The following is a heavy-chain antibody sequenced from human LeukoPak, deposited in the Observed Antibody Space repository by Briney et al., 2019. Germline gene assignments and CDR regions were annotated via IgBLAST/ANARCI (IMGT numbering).Heavy chain of an antibody. CDR3: ARALHYYDSSGYNS. CDR2: IIPIFGTA. J-gene: IGHJ5*02. V-gene: IGHV1-69*01. D-gene: IGHD3-22*01. CDR1: GGTFSSYA. Sequence: SVKVSCKASGGTFSSYAISWVRQAPGQGLEWMGGIIPIFGTANYTQKFQGRVTITADESTSTAYMELSSLRSEDTAVYYCARALHYYDSSGYNSWGQGTLVTVSS.